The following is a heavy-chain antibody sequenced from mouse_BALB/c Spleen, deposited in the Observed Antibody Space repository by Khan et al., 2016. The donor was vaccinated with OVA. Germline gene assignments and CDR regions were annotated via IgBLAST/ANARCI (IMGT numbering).Heavy chain of an antibody. J-gene: IGHJ3*01. D-gene: IGHD2-14*01. V-gene: IGHV1-4*01. CDR2: IIPSNDYN. CDR1: GYTFTTYT. CDR3: VRARAYYRSDGWFAY. Sequence: QVQLKQSGAELARPGASVKMSCKASGYTFTTYTIHWVQQRPGQGLEWIGYIIPSNDYNNYNQKFTDRATLTAAKYSSTAYMQLSSLTYEASAVYSYVRARAYYRSDGWFAYWGQGTLVTVSA.